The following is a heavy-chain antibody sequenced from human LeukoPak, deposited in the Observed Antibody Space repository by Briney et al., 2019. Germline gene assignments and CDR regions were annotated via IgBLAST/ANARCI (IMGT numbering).Heavy chain of an antibody. J-gene: IGHJ4*02. Sequence: GGSLRLSCAASGFTFSSHAMSWVRQAPGKGLEWVSAITSGSGSNVYYTDSLKSPFTISRDNTKNTLYLQMNSLRAEETAVYYCARHGSWSFDYWGQGTLVTVSA. D-gene: IGHD6-13*01. CDR2: ITSGSGSNV. CDR3: ARHGSWSFDY. V-gene: IGHV3-23*01. CDR1: GFTFSSHA.